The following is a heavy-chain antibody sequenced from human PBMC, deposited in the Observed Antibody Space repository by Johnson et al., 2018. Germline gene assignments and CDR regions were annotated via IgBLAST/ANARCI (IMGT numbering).Heavy chain of an antibody. J-gene: IGHJ6*02. CDR1: GFTFSSYG. CDR2: IWYDGSNK. Sequence: QVQLVQSGGGVVQPGRSLRLSCAASGFTFSSYGMHWVRQAPGKGLEWVAVIWYDGSNKYYVDSVKGRFTISRDNAENSLYLRLNSLRVEDTAVYYCARGHYQLGVWGQGTTVTVSS. D-gene: IGHD3-16*01. V-gene: IGHV3-33*03. CDR3: ARGHYQLGV.